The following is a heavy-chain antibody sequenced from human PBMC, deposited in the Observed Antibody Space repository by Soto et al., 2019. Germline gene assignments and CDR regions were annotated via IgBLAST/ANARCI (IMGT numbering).Heavy chain of an antibody. CDR1: GGTFSSYA. CDR2: IIPIFGTA. D-gene: IGHD3-3*01. Sequence: QVQLVQSGAEVKKPGSSVKVSCKASGGTFSSYAISWVRQAPGQGLEWMGGIIPIFGTANYAQKFQGRVTITAYESTSTAYMELSSLRCEYAAVYYCARAVGYYEFRSPPEYYYYGMDVWGQGTTVTVSS. V-gene: IGHV1-69*01. CDR3: ARAVGYYEFRSPPEYYYYGMDV. J-gene: IGHJ6*02.